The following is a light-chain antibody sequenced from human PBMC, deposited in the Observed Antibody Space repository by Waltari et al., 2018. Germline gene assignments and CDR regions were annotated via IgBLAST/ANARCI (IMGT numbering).Light chain of an antibody. Sequence: ILTQSPATLSLSPGERATLSCRASQSVSSYLAWYQQKPGQAPRLLIYGASSRATGIPDRCSGSGSGTDFTLTISSLEPEDVGVYHCYQHSSGYTFGPGTKLDIK. J-gene: IGKJ3*01. CDR3: YQHSSGYT. CDR2: GAS. V-gene: IGKV3-11*01. CDR1: QSVSSY.